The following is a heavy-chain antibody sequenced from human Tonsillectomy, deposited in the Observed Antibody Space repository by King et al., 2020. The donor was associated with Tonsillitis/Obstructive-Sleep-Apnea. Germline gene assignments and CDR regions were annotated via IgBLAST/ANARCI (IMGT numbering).Heavy chain of an antibody. Sequence: VQLQQWGAGLLKPSETLSLTCAVYGGSFSGYYWSWIRQPPGKGLEWIGEINHSGSTNYNPSLKSRVTISVDTSKNQFSLKLSSVTAADTAVYYCARGVSRVRGVIIRYNYFDYWGQGTLVTVSS. CDR2: INHSGST. CDR3: ARGVSRVRGVIIRYNYFDY. D-gene: IGHD3-10*01. J-gene: IGHJ4*02. V-gene: IGHV4-34*01. CDR1: GGSFSGYY.